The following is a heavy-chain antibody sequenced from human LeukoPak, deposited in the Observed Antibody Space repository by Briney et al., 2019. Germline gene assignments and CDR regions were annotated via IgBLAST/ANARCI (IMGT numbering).Heavy chain of an antibody. CDR2: IRSSSNYT. D-gene: IGHD3-9*01. CDR1: GFTFSDYY. CDR3: PRAAYDILTGYSDAFDI. J-gene: IGHJ3*02. Sequence: GGSLRLSCAASGFTFSDYYMSWIRQAPGNGLEWGSYIRSSSNYTDYADSVKGRFTISRDNAKNSLYLQMNSLRAEDTAFYYRPRAAYDILTGYSDAFDIWGQGTMVTVSS. V-gene: IGHV3-11*06.